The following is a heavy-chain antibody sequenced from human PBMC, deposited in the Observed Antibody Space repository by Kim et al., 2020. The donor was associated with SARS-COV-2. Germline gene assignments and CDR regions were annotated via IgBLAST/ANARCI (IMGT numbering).Heavy chain of an antibody. CDR2: ISSSSSYI. CDR3: ARAEIAVAGPYYFDY. Sequence: GGSLRLSCAASGFTFSSYSMNWVRQAPGKGLEWVSSISSSSSYIYYADSVKGRFTISRDNAKNSLYLQMNSLRAEDTAVYYCARAEIAVAGPYYFDYWGQGTLVTVSS. J-gene: IGHJ4*02. CDR1: GFTFSSYS. D-gene: IGHD6-19*01. V-gene: IGHV3-21*01.